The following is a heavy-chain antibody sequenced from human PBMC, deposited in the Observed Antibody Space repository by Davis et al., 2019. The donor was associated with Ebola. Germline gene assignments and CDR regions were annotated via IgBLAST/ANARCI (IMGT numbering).Heavy chain of an antibody. Sequence: ASVKVSCKASGYKFTGYYIHWVRQAPGQGPEWLGWVNTNSGGTNYAQKFQGRVTMTRDTAISTAYMELSRLTSDDTAVYFCARESDAVGASTTDDAFDVWGQGTMFTVSS. CDR2: VNTNSGGT. V-gene: IGHV1-2*02. CDR1: GYKFTGYY. CDR3: ARESDAVGASTTDDAFDV. J-gene: IGHJ3*01. D-gene: IGHD1-26*01.